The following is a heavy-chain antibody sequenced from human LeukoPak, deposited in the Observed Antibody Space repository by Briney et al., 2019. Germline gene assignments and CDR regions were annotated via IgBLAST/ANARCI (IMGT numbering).Heavy chain of an antibody. CDR3: ARERAYYYDSSGYYSPNWFDP. CDR1: GFTFSSYS. D-gene: IGHD3-22*01. J-gene: IGHJ5*02. V-gene: IGHV3-21*01. Sequence: GGSLRLSCAASGFTFSSYSMNWVRQAPGKGLEWVSSNSSSSSYIYYADSVKGRFTISRDNAKNSLYLQMNSLRAEDTAVYYCARERAYYYDSSGYYSPNWFDPWGQGTLVTVSS. CDR2: NSSSSSYI.